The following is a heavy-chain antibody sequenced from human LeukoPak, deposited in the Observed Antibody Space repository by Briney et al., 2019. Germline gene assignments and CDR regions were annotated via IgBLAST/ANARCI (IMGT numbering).Heavy chain of an antibody. CDR2: INHSGST. V-gene: IGHV4-34*01. D-gene: IGHD3-22*01. CDR3: ARGSAGDSSGSYDY. CDR1: GGSVSGYY. Sequence: TSETLSLTCAVYGGSVSGYYWNWIHQPPGKGLEWIGEINHSGSTNYNPSLKNRVTISVDTSKNQFSLKLSSVTAADTAVYYCARGSAGDSSGSYDYWGQGTLVTVSS. J-gene: IGHJ4*02.